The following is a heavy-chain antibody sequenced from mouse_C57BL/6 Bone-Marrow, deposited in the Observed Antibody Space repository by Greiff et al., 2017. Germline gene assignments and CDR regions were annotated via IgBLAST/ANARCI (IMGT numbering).Heavy chain of an antibody. V-gene: IGHV1-4*01. Sequence: VQLVESGAELARPGASVKMSCKASGYTFTSYTMHWVKQRPGQGLEWIGYLNPSRGYTKYKQTFKDKATLTADQSSSPAYMQLSSLTSEDSAVYCCTRAELGRAWFAYWGQGTLVTVSA. CDR1: GYTFTSYT. CDR2: LNPSRGYT. CDR3: TRAELGRAWFAY. D-gene: IGHD4-1*01. J-gene: IGHJ3*01.